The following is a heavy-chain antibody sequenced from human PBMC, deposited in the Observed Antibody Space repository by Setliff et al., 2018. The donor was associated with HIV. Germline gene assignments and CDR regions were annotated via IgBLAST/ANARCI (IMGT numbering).Heavy chain of an antibody. CDR1: GGTSSTYA. CDR3: AGPRGDEASDV. D-gene: IGHD3-10*01. Sequence: ASVKVSCKASGGTSSTYAINWVRQAPGQGLEWMGQFIPVLDITNYAQKFQGTVTINADKSTNTMYLELRSLRPEDTAMYYCAGPRGDEASDVWGQGTMVTVS. CDR2: FIPVLDIT. J-gene: IGHJ3*01. V-gene: IGHV1-69*10.